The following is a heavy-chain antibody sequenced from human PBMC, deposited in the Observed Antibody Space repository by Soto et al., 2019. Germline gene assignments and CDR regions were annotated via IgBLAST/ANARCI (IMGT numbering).Heavy chain of an antibody. V-gene: IGHV3-23*01. CDR1: GFTSRGDA. Sequence: GGSLRLSCAASGFTSRGDAMSWVRQAPGKGLEWVSSISGSGEMTHYAESVKGRFTISRDNSKNTLYLQMESLRAEDTALYYCARSEMTYNWDDWGQGTLVTVSS. CDR3: ARSEMTYNWDD. CDR2: ISGSGEMT. J-gene: IGHJ4*02. D-gene: IGHD1-1*01.